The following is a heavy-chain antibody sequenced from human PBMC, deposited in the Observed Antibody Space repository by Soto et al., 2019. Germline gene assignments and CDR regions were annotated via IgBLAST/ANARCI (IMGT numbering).Heavy chain of an antibody. CDR3: ATQEVGGTYVYTFDP. V-gene: IGHV4-39*01. J-gene: IGHJ5*02. CDR1: GGSISSNNYH. D-gene: IGHD1-26*01. CDR2: IYYSGST. Sequence: SETLSLTCTVSGGSISSNNYHWGWIRQPPGKGLDWIGSIYYSGSTYYNPSLKSRVTISVDTSKNQFSLKLSSVTAADTAVYYCATQEVGGTYVYTFDPWGQGTLVTVS.